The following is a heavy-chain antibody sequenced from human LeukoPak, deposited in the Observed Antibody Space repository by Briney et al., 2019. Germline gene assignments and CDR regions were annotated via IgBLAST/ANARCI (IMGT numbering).Heavy chain of an antibody. CDR3: ATASSFTVVTPDY. D-gene: IGHD4-23*01. Sequence: SETLSLTCTVSGGSISSGDYYWSWIRQPPGKGLEWIGYIYYSGSTYYNPSLKSRVTISVDTSKNQFSLKLSSVTAADTAVYYCATASSFTVVTPDYWGRGTLVTVSS. V-gene: IGHV4-30-4*01. J-gene: IGHJ4*02. CDR1: GGSISSGDYY. CDR2: IYYSGST.